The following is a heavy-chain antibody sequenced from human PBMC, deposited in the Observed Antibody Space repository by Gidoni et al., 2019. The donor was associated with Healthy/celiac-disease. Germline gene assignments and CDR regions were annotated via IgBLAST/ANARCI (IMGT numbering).Heavy chain of an antibody. Sequence: EVQLLESGGGLVQPGGSLRLSCAASGFTFRSSAMSWVRQHPGKGLEWVSAISGSGGRTYYADSVKGRFTISRDNSKNTLYLQMNSLRAEDTAVYYCAKQGDDYDYVWGSYRHGEVGAFDIWGQGTMVTVSS. J-gene: IGHJ3*02. CDR3: AKQGDDYDYVWGSYRHGEVGAFDI. CDR2: ISGSGGRT. CDR1: GFTFRSSA. V-gene: IGHV3-23*01. D-gene: IGHD3-16*02.